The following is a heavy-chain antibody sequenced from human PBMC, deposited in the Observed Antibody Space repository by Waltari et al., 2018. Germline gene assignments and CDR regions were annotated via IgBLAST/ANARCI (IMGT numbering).Heavy chain of an antibody. Sequence: EAQLAESGGGLVEPGGTLRLCCTASGFTFRDTGMNWIRQTPGKRLEWVGRIKSINHGGTTEFASFVKDRFVISRDDSQGTVSLQMSNLEADDTAVYYCAALGTYNVFHIWGQGTKVTVSS. J-gene: IGHJ3*02. CDR3: AALGTYNVFHI. CDR2: IKSINHGGTT. CDR1: GFTFRDTG. V-gene: IGHV3-15*01. D-gene: IGHD2-15*01.